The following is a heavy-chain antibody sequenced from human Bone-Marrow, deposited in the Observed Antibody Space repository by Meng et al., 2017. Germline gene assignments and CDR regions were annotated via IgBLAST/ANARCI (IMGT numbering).Heavy chain of an antibody. CDR1: GYTFTSYA. D-gene: IGHD3-10*01. Sequence: ASVKVSCKASGYTFTSYAMNWVRQAPGQGREWMGWINTNTGNPTYAQGFTGRFVFSLDTSVSTAYLQISSLKAEDTAVYYCARVVLVRGVITHLDYWGQGTLVTVSS. V-gene: IGHV7-4-1*02. CDR3: ARVVLVRGVITHLDY. CDR2: INTNTGNP. J-gene: IGHJ4*02.